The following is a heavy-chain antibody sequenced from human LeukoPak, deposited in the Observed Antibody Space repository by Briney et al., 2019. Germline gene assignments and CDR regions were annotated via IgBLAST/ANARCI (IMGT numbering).Heavy chain of an antibody. CDR3: ARDRSSWSDFDY. J-gene: IGHJ4*02. CDR2: IYSDGYT. CDR1: GFTVSSNY. V-gene: IGHV3-53*01. D-gene: IGHD6-13*01. Sequence: GGSLRLSCAASGFTVSSNYMSWVRQAPGKGLEWVSVIYSDGYTYYADSVKGRFTVSRDNSKNTLHLQMNNLRAEDTAVYYCARDRSSWSDFDYWGQGTLVTVSS.